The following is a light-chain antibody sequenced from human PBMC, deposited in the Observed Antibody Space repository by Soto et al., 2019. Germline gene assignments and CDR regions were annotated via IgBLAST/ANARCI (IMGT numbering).Light chain of an antibody. Sequence: QSALTQPASVSGSPGQSITISCTGTSSDVGGYKYVSWYQQHPGIAPKLMLHEVSNRPSGVSNRFSGSKSGNTASLTISGLQAEDEADYYCSSYTSNNTYVFATGTKLTVL. J-gene: IGLJ1*01. CDR2: EVS. CDR1: SSDVGGYKY. V-gene: IGLV2-14*01. CDR3: SSYTSNNTYV.